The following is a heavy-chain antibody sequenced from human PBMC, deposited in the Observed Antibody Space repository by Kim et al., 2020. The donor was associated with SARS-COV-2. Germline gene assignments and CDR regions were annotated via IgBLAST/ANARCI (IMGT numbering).Heavy chain of an antibody. CDR3: ARWCSTSCPRRDAFDI. J-gene: IGHJ3*02. CDR1: GGSFSGYY. CDR2: INHSGST. D-gene: IGHD2-2*01. Sequence: SETLSLTCAVYGGSFSGYYWSWIRQPPGKGLEWIGEINHSGSTNYNPSLKSRVTISVDTSKNQFSLKLSSVTAADTAVYYCARWCSTSCPRRDAFDIWGQGTMVTVSS. V-gene: IGHV4-34*01.